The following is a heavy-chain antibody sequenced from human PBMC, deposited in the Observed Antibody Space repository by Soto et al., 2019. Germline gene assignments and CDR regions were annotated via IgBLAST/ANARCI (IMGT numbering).Heavy chain of an antibody. J-gene: IGHJ4*02. CDR1: GFTFSSYA. CDR2: IWFDGSNK. V-gene: IGHV3-33*01. D-gene: IGHD2-15*01. CDR3: ARGQLPAATTYFDF. Sequence: QVHLVESVGGVVQPGGSLRLSCAASGFTFSSYAIHWVRQAPGKGLEWVAIIWFDGSNKYYADSVKGRFSISRDNSKNTLFLQMDSLRAEDTAVYYCARGQLPAATTYFDFWGQGTLVIVSS.